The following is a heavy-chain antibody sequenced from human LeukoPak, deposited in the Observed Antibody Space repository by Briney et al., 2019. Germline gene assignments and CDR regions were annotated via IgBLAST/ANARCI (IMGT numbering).Heavy chain of an antibody. CDR2: INHSGST. J-gene: IGHJ4*02. V-gene: IGHV4-34*01. Sequence: PSETLSLTCAVYGGSFSGYYWSWIRQPPGKGLEWIGEINHSGSTNYNPSLKSRVTISVDTSKNQFSLKLSSVTAADTAVYYCVRLRRGYSYGVDYWGQGTLVTVSS. CDR3: VRLRRGYSYGVDY. CDR1: GGSFSGYY. D-gene: IGHD5-18*01.